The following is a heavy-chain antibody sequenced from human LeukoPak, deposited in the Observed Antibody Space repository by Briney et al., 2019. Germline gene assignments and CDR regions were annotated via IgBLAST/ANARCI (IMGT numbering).Heavy chain of an antibody. CDR2: ISWNSGVM. V-gene: IGHV3-9*01. CDR3: VKTPTCLGGSCYSVAFDI. CDR1: GFTFDDYA. D-gene: IGHD2-15*01. J-gene: IGHJ3*02. Sequence: GRSLRLSCAASGFTFDDYAMHWVRQAPGKGLEWVSGISWNSGVMDYADSVKGRFTISRDNAKKSLYLQMNSLRAEDTALYYCVKTPTCLGGSCYSVAFDIWGQGTMVTVSS.